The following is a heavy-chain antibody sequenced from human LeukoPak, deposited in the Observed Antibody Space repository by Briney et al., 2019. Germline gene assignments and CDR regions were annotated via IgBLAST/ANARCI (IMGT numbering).Heavy chain of an antibody. Sequence: GGALRLSCTASGVTFSNYGMHWVGQAPGKGVEGGACIRYDGSNKDYADSVKGRFTISRDNSKNTLYLQMNSLRAEDTAVYYRARGAAAGTSSAFDIWGQGTMVTVSS. CDR1: GVTFSNYG. CDR2: IRYDGSNK. J-gene: IGHJ3*02. D-gene: IGHD6-13*01. V-gene: IGHV3-30*02. CDR3: ARGAAAGTSSAFDI.